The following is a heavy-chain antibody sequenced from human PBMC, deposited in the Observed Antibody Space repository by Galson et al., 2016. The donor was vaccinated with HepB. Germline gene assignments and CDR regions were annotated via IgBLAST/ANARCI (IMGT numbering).Heavy chain of an antibody. J-gene: IGHJ4*02. D-gene: IGHD5-18*01. V-gene: IGHV3-49*03. CDR2: IRSKAYAETT. Sequence: SLRLSCAASGFTFGDYAMSWFRQAPGKGLEYIGFIRSKAYAETTEYAAYVEGTFTISRDDSKSSVYLQMNSLKIEDTAIYYCTTVTRNYGYGPLRYWGQGTLVTVSS. CDR3: TTVTRNYGYGPLRY. CDR1: GFTFGDYA.